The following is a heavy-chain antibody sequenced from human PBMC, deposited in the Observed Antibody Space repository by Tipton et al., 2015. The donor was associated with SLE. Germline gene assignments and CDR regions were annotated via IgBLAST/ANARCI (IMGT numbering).Heavy chain of an antibody. D-gene: IGHD3-16*01. J-gene: IGHJ3*02. V-gene: IGHV4-61*02. Sequence: LSLTCNVTGGSISSGSHYWSWIRQPAGKELEWIGRMYPSGNAFYSPSLKSRVTISVDTSRNEVSLQLTSVTAADTAVYYCEMGEDWGHEAFDIGGQGTMVTVSS. CDR3: EMGEDWGHEAFDI. CDR2: MYPSGNA. CDR1: GGSISSGSHY.